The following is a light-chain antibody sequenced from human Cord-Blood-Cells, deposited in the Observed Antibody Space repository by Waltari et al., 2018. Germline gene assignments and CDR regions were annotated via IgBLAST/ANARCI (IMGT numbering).Light chain of an antibody. CDR2: KDI. J-gene: IGLJ2*01. CDR3: QSADSSGTYPVV. V-gene: IGLV3-25*03. CDR1: ALPKQY. Sequence: SYELTQPPSVSVYPGQTARITCSGDALPKQYAYWYQQKPGQAPVLVIYKDIERPSGIPERFSGSSAGTTVTLTISGVQAEDEADYYCQSADSSGTYPVVFGGGTKLTVL.